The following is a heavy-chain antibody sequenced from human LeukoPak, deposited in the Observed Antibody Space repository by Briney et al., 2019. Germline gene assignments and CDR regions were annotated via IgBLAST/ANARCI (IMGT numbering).Heavy chain of an antibody. Sequence: GGSLRLSCAASGNYWMHWVRQAPGKGLVWVSHINSDGSWTSYADSVKGRFTISKDNAKNTVYLQMNNLRAEDTALYHCARDREAVAGNAFDIWGQGTMVTVSS. V-gene: IGHV3-74*01. J-gene: IGHJ3*02. CDR2: INSDGSWT. CDR1: GNYW. D-gene: IGHD6-19*01. CDR3: ARDREAVAGNAFDI.